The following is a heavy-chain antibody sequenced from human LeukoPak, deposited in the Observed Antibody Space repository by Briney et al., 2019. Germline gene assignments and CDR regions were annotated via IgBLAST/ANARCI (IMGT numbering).Heavy chain of an antibody. D-gene: IGHD2-2*02. CDR3: ARLGARYCSSTSCYTRPEHLPDY. V-gene: IGHV1-18*01. Sequence: GASVKVSCKASGYTFTKYGFSWVRQAPGQGLEWMGWISAYNGNTNYAQKLQGRVTMTTDTSTSTAYMELRSLRSDDTAVYYCARLGARYCSSTSCYTRPEHLPDYWGQGTLVTVSS. CDR2: ISAYNGNT. J-gene: IGHJ4*02. CDR1: GYTFTKYG.